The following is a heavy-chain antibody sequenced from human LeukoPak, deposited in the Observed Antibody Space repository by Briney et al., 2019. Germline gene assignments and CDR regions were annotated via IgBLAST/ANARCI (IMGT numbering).Heavy chain of an antibody. CDR3: ARGGSIVGAAPHDTFDI. J-gene: IGHJ3*02. V-gene: IGHV4-59*01. D-gene: IGHD1-26*01. CDR2: MYYSGST. Sequence: SETLSLTCTVSGGAISFYYWSWIRQPSGKGLDWIAYMYYSGSTNYTPSLKSPVSISVYTSKNQFSLKSTSVTAADTAVYYCARGGSIVGAAPHDTFDIWGQGTMVTVSS. CDR1: GGAISFYY.